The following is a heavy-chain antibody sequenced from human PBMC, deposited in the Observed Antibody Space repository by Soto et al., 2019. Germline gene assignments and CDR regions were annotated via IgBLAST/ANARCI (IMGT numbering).Heavy chain of an antibody. CDR1: GFTVSRNY. CDR3: AREAVAVAGTSNDYYYGMDV. Sequence: EVQLVESGGGLIQPGGSLRLSRAASGFTVSRNYMSWVRQAPGKGLEWVSIIHSGGSTYYADSVKGRFTISRDNSKNTLYLQMNSLRPEDTAVYYCAREAVAVAGTSNDYYYGMDVWGQGTTVTVSS. CDR2: IHSGGST. D-gene: IGHD6-19*01. V-gene: IGHV3-53*01. J-gene: IGHJ6*02.